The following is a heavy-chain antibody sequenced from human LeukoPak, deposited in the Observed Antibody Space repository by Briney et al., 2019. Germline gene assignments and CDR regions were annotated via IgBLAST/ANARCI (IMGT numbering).Heavy chain of an antibody. Sequence: SQTLSLTCTVSGGSISSGGYYWSWIRQHPGKGLEWIGYIYYSGSTNYNPSLKSRVTISVDTSKNQFSLKLSSVTVADTAVYYCARVCDSSGYYPTGSTRYFDYWGQGTLVTVSS. D-gene: IGHD3-22*01. CDR2: IYYSGST. CDR3: ARVCDSSGYYPTGSTRYFDY. V-gene: IGHV4-31*03. J-gene: IGHJ4*02. CDR1: GGSISSGGYY.